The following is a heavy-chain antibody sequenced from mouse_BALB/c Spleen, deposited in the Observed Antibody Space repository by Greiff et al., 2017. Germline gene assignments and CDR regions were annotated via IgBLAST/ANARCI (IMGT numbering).Heavy chain of an antibody. CDR2: IWAGGST. J-gene: IGHJ1*01. CDR3: AREVGRRYFDV. D-gene: IGHD4-1*01. Sequence: VKLVESGPGLVAPSQSLSITCTVSGFSLTSYGVHWVRQPPGKGLEWLGVIWAGGSTNYNSALMSRLSISKDNSKSQVFLKMNRLQTDDTAMYYCAREVGRRYFDVWGAGTTVTVSS. V-gene: IGHV2-9*02. CDR1: GFSLTSYG.